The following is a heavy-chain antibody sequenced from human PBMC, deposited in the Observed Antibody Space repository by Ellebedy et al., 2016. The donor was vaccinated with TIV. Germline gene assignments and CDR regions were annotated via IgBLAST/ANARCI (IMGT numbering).Heavy chain of an antibody. J-gene: IGHJ4*02. Sequence: GESLKISCKGSGYSFTSYWIGWVRQMPGKGLEWMGIIYPGDSDTRYSPSFQGQVTISADKSISTAYLQWSSLKASDTAMYYCARPQYYDSSGTLPHYFDYWGQGTLVTVSS. CDR1: GYSFTSYW. CDR3: ARPQYYDSSGTLPHYFDY. V-gene: IGHV5-51*01. D-gene: IGHD3-22*01. CDR2: IYPGDSDT.